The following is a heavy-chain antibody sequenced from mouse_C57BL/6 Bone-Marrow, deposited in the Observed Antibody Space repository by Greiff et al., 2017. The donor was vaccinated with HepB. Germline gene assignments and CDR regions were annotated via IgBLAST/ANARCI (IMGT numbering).Heavy chain of an antibody. CDR1: GFTFSSYA. V-gene: IGHV5-4*03. CDR3: ARYDYDVNGGY. D-gene: IGHD2-4*01. CDR2: ISDGGSYT. J-gene: IGHJ2*01. Sequence: EVMLVESGGGLVKPGGSLKLSCAASGFTFSSYAMSWVRQTPEKRLEWVATISDGGSYTYYPDNVKGRFTISRDNAKNNLYLQMSHLKSEDTAMYYCARYDYDVNGGYWGQGTTLTVSS.